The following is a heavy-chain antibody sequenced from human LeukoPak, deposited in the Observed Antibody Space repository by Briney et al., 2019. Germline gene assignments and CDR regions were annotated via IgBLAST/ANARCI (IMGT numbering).Heavy chain of an antibody. J-gene: IGHJ4*02. CDR3: PREDY. V-gene: IGHV1-2*02. CDR2: INPNSGGT. Sequence: ASVKVFCKASGYTFTVYYLHWVRQAPGQGREWVGWINPNSGGTDYAQKFQGSVTMTSDTSISTVYMELSRLRSDDTAVYYCPREDYWGQGTLVTVSS. CDR1: GYTFTVYY.